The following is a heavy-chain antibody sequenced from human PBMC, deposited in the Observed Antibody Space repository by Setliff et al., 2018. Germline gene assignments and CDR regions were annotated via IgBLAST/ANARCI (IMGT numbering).Heavy chain of an antibody. V-gene: IGHV1-2*06. CDR1: RYTFNDYY. CDR3: ARAEYTSSSLYYYMDV. D-gene: IGHD6-6*01. Sequence: ASVKVSCKAFRYTFNDYYIHWVRQTPGQGLEWMGRINPSSGGADDAQNFLGRVTMTRDTAISTAYMELSRLTSDDAAVYYCARAEYTSSSLYYYMDVWGKGTTVTVSS. CDR2: INPSSGGA. J-gene: IGHJ6*03.